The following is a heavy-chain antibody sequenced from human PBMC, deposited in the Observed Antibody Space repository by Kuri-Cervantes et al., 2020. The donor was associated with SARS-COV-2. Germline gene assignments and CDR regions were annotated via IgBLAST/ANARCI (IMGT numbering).Heavy chain of an antibody. CDR2: IKKGGSEK. CDR3: AREQWLELDAFDI. D-gene: IGHD6-19*01. CDR1: GFTFSSYW. Sequence: GGSLRLSCAASGFTFSSYWMSWVRQAPGKGLEWVANIKKGGSEKYYVDSVKGRFTISRDNAKNSLYLQMNSLRAEDTAVYHCAREQWLELDAFDIWGQGTMVTVSS. J-gene: IGHJ3*02. V-gene: IGHV3-7*04.